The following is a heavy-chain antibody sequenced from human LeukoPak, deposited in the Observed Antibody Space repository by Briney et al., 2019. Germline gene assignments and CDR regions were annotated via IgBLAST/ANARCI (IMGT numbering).Heavy chain of an antibody. CDR2: ISYDGSLE. V-gene: IGHV3-30*18. D-gene: IGHD1-26*01. J-gene: IGHJ4*02. CDR3: AKDQGLVGAHPFDY. CDR1: GFTFRTYG. Sequence: GRSLRLSCAASGFTFRTYGMNWVRQAPGKGLEWVAVISYDGSLEFYADSVRGRFTISRDNSKNTLYLQMNSLRAEVTAVYYCAKDQGLVGAHPFDYWGQGTLVTVSS.